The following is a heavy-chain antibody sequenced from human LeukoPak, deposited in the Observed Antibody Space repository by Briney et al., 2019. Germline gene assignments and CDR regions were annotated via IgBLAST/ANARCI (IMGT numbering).Heavy chain of an antibody. Sequence: SETLSLTCTVSGGSISSYYWSWIRQPPGKGLEWIGYFYYSGSTNYNPSLKSRVTISVDTSKNQFSLKLSSVTAADTAVYYCAAGGGYSYGSVDYWGQGTLVTVSS. V-gene: IGHV4-59*01. CDR2: FYYSGST. D-gene: IGHD5-18*01. CDR3: AAGGGYSYGSVDY. J-gene: IGHJ4*02. CDR1: GGSISSYY.